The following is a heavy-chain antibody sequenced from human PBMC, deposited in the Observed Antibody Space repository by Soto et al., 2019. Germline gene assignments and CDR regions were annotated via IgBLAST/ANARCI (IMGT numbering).Heavy chain of an antibody. CDR3: ARVTVVMPAIQGAYFHY. CDR2: SRNKLNSYIT. J-gene: IGHJ4*02. D-gene: IGHD2-21*02. CDR1: GFAFSDHY. Sequence: GGSLRLSCAASGFAFSDHYMDWVRQAPGKGLEWVGRSRNKLNSYITEYAASVKGRFTISRDDSKNSLYLQMKSLLSADTAVYYCARVTVVMPAIQGAYFHYWGQGTLVTVYS. V-gene: IGHV3-72*01.